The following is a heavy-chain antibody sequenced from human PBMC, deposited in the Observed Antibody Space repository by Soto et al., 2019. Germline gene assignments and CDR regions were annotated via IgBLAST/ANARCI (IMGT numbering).Heavy chain of an antibody. CDR3: ARGASDIVVVPAAMGSYYFDY. D-gene: IGHD2-2*01. CDR2: INHSGST. J-gene: IGHJ4*02. CDR1: GGSFSGYY. V-gene: IGHV4-34*01. Sequence: QVQLQQWGAGLLKPSETLSLTCAVYGGSFSGYYWSWIRQPPGKWLEWIGEINHSGSTNYNPSLKSRVTISVDTSKNQFSLKLSSVTAADTAVYYCARGASDIVVVPAAMGSYYFDYWGQGTLVTVSS.